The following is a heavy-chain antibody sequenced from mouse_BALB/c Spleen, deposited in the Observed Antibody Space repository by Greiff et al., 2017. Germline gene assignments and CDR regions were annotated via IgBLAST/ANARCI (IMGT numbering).Heavy chain of an antibody. CDR1: GYPFTSYW. V-gene: IGHV1S81*02. D-gene: IGHD2-2*01. Sequence: VQLQQPGAELVKPGASVKLSCKASGYPFTSYWMHWVKQRPGQGLEWIGEINPSNGRTNYNEKFKSKATLTVDKSSSTAYMQLSSLTSEDSAVYYCARGRGYDLMDYWGQGTSVTVSS. CDR3: ARGRGYDLMDY. J-gene: IGHJ4*01. CDR2: INPSNGRT.